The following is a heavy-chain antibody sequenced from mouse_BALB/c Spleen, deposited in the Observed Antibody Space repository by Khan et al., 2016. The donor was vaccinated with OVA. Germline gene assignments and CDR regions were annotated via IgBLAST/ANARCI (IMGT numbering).Heavy chain of an antibody. CDR3: ARGNYYGYAMDY. CDR2: ISYSGST. J-gene: IGHJ4*01. D-gene: IGHD1-1*01. CDR1: GYSITSNYA. V-gene: IGHV3-2*02. Sequence: EVKLEESGPGLVKPSQSLSLTCTVTGYSITSNYAWNWIRQFPGNKLEWMGYISYSGSTSYNPSLKSRISITRDTSKNQFFLQLSSVTTEDTATYYCARGNYYGYAMDYWGQGTSVTVSS.